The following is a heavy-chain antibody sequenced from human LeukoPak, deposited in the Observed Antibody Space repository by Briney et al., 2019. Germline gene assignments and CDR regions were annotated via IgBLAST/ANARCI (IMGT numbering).Heavy chain of an antibody. CDR2: ISGSGGNT. Sequence: TGGALRLSCATSGFTFRSYAMSRVRQAPGKGLEWVSVISGSGGNTYYADSVKGRFTLSRDNSKHTLYLQMNSLRAEDTAVYYCAKEEEQQLADYWGQGTLVSVSS. CDR3: AKEEEQQLADY. J-gene: IGHJ4*02. V-gene: IGHV3-23*01. CDR1: GFTFRSYA. D-gene: IGHD6-13*01.